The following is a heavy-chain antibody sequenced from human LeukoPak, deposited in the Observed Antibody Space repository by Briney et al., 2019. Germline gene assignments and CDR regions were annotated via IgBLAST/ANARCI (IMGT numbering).Heavy chain of an antibody. CDR1: GYTFTGYY. D-gene: IGHD3-10*01. Sequence: ASVKVSCKASGYTFTGYYMHWVRQAPGQGLEWMGWINPNSGGTNYAQKFQGRVTMTRDTSISTAYMELSRLRSDDTAVYYCVRSASMVRGVIIPSSYYYYGMDVWGQGTTVAVSS. CDR2: INPNSGGT. J-gene: IGHJ6*02. CDR3: VRSASMVRGVIIPSSYYYYGMDV. V-gene: IGHV1-2*02.